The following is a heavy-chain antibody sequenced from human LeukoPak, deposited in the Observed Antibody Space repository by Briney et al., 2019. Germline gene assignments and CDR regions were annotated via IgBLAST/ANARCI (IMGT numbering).Heavy chain of an antibody. CDR2: IIPIIRKA. CDR3: ASVLWSAYYTVWYFDL. V-gene: IGHV1-69*16. Sequence: SVKVSCKASGGTFSTYSISWVRQAPGQGLEWMGGIIPIIRKANYAQKFQGRVTITTDESTSTAYMELSSLRSEDTAVYYCASVLWSAYYTVWYFDLWGRGTLVTVSS. D-gene: IGHD3-3*01. J-gene: IGHJ2*01. CDR1: GGTFSTYS.